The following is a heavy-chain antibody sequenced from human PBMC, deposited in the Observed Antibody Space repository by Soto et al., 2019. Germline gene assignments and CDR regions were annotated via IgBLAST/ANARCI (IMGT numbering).Heavy chain of an antibody. D-gene: IGHD2-15*01. Sequence: QVQLVESGGGVVQPGRSLRLSCAASGFTFSNYGMHWVRQAPGKGLEWVAVIWYDGSNKYYADSVKGRFTISSDNSKDTLYLQMNSLRAEDTAVYYCAREDVGYCSGGSCYSYPFDYWGQGTLVTVSS. CDR2: IWYDGSNK. CDR3: AREDVGYCSGGSCYSYPFDY. J-gene: IGHJ4*02. V-gene: IGHV3-33*01. CDR1: GFTFSNYG.